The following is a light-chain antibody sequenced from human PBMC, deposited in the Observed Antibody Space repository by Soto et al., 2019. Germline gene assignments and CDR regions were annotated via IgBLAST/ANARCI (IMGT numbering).Light chain of an antibody. CDR1: QTITTW. J-gene: IGKJ4*02. V-gene: IGKV1-5*01. CDR2: AAS. CDR3: QQLYTYPLT. Sequence: DIQMTQSPSTLSASVGDRVTITCRASQTITTWLAWYQQKPGKAPKLLIYAASTLHSGVPSRFSGSGSGTEFTLTISSLQPEDFATYYCQQLYTYPLTFGGGTKVDIK.